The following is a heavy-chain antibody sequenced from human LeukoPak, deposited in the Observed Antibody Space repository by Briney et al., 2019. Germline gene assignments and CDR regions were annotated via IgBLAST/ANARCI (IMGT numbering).Heavy chain of an antibody. CDR3: ARDNYIYGDSDY. CDR2: IYYSGST. CDR1: GVSISSSSYY. J-gene: IGHJ4*02. V-gene: IGHV4-39*01. Sequence: SETLSLTCTVSGVSISSSSYYWGWIRQPPGKGLEWIGSIYYSGSTYYNPSLKSRVTISVDTSKNQFSLKLSSVTAADTAVYYCARDNYIYGDSDYWGQGTLVTVSS. D-gene: IGHD4-17*01.